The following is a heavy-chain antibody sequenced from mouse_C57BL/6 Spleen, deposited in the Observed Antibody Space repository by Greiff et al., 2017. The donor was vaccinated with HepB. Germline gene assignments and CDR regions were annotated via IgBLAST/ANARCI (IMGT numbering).Heavy chain of an antibody. J-gene: IGHJ4*01. V-gene: IGHV14-4*01. CDR2: IDPENGDT. Sequence: VHVKQSGAELVRPGASVKLSCTASGFNIKDDYMHWVKQRPEQGLEWIGWIDPENGDTEYASKFQGKATITADTSSNTAYLQLSSLTSEDTAVYYCTITTALGPYAMDYWGQGTSVTVSS. CDR3: TITTALGPYAMDY. CDR1: GFNIKDDY. D-gene: IGHD1-2*01.